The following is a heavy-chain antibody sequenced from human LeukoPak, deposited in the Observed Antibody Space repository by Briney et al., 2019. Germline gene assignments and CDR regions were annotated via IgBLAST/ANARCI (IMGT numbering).Heavy chain of an antibody. CDR1: GFTFSNYW. CDR3: AKDLYDYGGQA. V-gene: IGHV3-23*01. D-gene: IGHD4-23*01. J-gene: IGHJ4*02. Sequence: GGSLRLSCAASGFTFSNYWMSWVRQAPGKGLEWVSAISGSGGSTYYADSVKGRFTISRDNSKNTLYLQMNSLRAEDTAVYYCAKDLYDYGGQAWGQGTLVTVSS. CDR2: ISGSGGST.